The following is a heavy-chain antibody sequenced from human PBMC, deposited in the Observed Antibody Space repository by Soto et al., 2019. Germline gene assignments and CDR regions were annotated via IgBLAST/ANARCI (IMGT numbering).Heavy chain of an antibody. Sequence: GGSLRLSCAASGFTFSSYWMSWVRQAPGKGLEWVANIKQDGSEKYYVDSVKGRFTISRDNAKNSLYLQMNSLRAEDTAVYYCARPITAWSGSTPFDYWGQGTLVTVSS. V-gene: IGHV3-7*01. CDR2: IKQDGSEK. D-gene: IGHD3-3*01. J-gene: IGHJ4*02. CDR3: ARPITAWSGSTPFDY. CDR1: GFTFSSYW.